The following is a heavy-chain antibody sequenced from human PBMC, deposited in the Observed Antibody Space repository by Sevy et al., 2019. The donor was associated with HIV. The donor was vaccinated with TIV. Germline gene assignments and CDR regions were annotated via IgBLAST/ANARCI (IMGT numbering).Heavy chain of an antibody. Sequence: GGSLRLSCAASGFTVSSNYMSWVRQAPGKGLEWVSVIYSGGSTYYADSVKGGFTISRDNSKNTLYLHMNSLRAEDTAVYYCAGGGRAFWSGYALTNWGQGTLVTVSS. CDR3: AGGGRAFWSGYALTN. D-gene: IGHD3-3*01. J-gene: IGHJ4*02. CDR2: IYSGGST. CDR1: GFTVSSNY. V-gene: IGHV3-53*01.